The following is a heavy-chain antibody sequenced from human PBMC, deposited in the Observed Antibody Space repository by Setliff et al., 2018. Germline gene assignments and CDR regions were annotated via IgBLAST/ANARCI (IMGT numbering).Heavy chain of an antibody. CDR2: ITSSGTTT. V-gene: IGHV3-48*04. D-gene: IGHD2-21*02. J-gene: IGHJ6*03. CDR3: AKSGGDHCCPLYHHYYMDV. Sequence: PGGSLRLSCAASGFTFSSYGMSWIRQAPGKGLEWVSYITSSGTTTFYTDSVKGRFAISRDNARNSLYLQMNSLSPEDTAVYYCAKSGGDHCCPLYHHYYMDVWGTGTTVTVSS. CDR1: GFTFSSYG.